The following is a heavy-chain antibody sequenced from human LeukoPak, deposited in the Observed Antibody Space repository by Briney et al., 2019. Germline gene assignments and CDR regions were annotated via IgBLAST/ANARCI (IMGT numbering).Heavy chain of an antibody. J-gene: IGHJ4*02. D-gene: IGHD3-10*01. CDR1: GGPINSGNFY. V-gene: IGHV4-61*09. Sequence: SETLSLTCTVSGGPINSGNFYWTWVRQPAGKGLEWIGHIYTSGTTYYSPSLRSRVTISLDTSKNQFSLKLTSVSAADTAVYYCVKEELLYFGASKIRGFDSWGQGTLVTVFS. CDR3: VKEELLYFGASKIRGFDS. CDR2: IYTSGTT.